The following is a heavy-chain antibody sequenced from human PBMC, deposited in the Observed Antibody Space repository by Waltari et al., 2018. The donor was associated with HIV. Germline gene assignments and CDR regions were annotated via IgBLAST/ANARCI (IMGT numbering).Heavy chain of an antibody. J-gene: IGHJ3*02. V-gene: IGHV1-69*01. CDR2: IIPIFGTS. CDR3: SRMNEVAVAGTGFDAFDI. CDR1: GGTFSSYA. Sequence: QVQLVQSGAELKKPGSSVKVSCKAFGGTFSSYAIRWVRQAPGQGLEWLGGIIPIFGTSIYAQNFQGRVTITADESTSTAYMELSSLRSEDTAVYYCSRMNEVAVAGTGFDAFDIWGQGTKVTVSS. D-gene: IGHD6-19*01.